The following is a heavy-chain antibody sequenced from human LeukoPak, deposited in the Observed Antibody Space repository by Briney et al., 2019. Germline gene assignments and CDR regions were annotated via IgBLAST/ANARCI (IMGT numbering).Heavy chain of an antibody. V-gene: IGHV4-30-4*01. CDR3: ARDIAAADFYFDY. CDR1: GGSISSGDYY. D-gene: IGHD6-13*01. Sequence: PSETLSLTCTVSGGSISSGDYYWSWIRQPPGKGLEWIGYIYYSGSTYYNPSLKSRVTISVDTSKNQFSLKLSSVTAADTAVYYCARDIAAADFYFDYWGQGTLVTVSS. CDR2: IYYSGST. J-gene: IGHJ4*02.